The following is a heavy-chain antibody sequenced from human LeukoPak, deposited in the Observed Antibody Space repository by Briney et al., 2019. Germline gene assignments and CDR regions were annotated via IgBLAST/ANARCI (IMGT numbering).Heavy chain of an antibody. Sequence: SETLSLTCTVSGGSISSYYWSWIRQPPGKGLEWIGYIYYSGSTNYNPSLKRRVTISVDTSKNQFSLKLSSVTAADTAAYYCAREGSYGSGSYNHWGQGTLVTVSS. V-gene: IGHV4-59*01. CDR2: IYYSGST. J-gene: IGHJ5*02. CDR1: GGSISSYY. D-gene: IGHD3-10*01. CDR3: AREGSYGSGSYNH.